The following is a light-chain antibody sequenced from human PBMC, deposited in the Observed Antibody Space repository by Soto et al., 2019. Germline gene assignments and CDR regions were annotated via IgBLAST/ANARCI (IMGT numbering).Light chain of an antibody. CDR1: QSLLHSDGNTY. V-gene: IGKV2-24*01. CDR2: KTS. CDR3: MQATQYPPYT. J-gene: IGKJ2*01. Sequence: DIVLTQTPLSSPVTLGQPASISCRSSQSLLHSDGNTYLSWLQQRPGQPPRLLIYKTSNRFSGVPDRFSGSRAGTDCTLKISRVEAEDVGVYYCMQATQYPPYTLGQGTKLEI.